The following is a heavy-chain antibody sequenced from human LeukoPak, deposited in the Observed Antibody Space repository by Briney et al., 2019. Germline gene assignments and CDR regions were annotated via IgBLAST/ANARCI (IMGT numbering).Heavy chain of an antibody. V-gene: IGHV1-2*02. Sequence: ASVKVSCKASGYTFTDYYMHWVRQAPGQGFEWMGWINPNDGDTNYAQKFQGRVTMTRDTSISTAHVEVSRLRSDDTAVYYCARANFPYCSSTTCLFDYWGQGTLVTVSS. CDR1: GYTFTDYY. D-gene: IGHD2-2*01. J-gene: IGHJ4*02. CDR3: ARANFPYCSSTTCLFDY. CDR2: INPNDGDT.